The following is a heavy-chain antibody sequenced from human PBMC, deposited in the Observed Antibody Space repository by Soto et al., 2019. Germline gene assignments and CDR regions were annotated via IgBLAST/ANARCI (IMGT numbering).Heavy chain of an antibody. CDR1: GGSFSGYN. V-gene: IGHV4-34*01. Sequence: QVQLQQWGAGLLKPSETLSLTCAVYGGSFSGYNWSWIRLPPGKGLEWIGEINYRGSTNYSPSLKSRVTISVDTSKNQFSLKMSSVTAADTAVYYCAREAFLGDHEGPIFVDYYGMDVWGQGTTVTVSS. CDR2: INYRGST. CDR3: AREAFLGDHEGPIFVDYYGMDV. J-gene: IGHJ6*02. D-gene: IGHD2-15*01.